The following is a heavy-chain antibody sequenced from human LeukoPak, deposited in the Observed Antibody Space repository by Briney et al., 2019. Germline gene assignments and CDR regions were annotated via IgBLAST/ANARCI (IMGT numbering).Heavy chain of an antibody. V-gene: IGHV4-38-2*02. J-gene: IGHJ4*02. CDR1: GYSISSGYY. CDR3: ARGHVGYNWNYIDY. Sequence: ASETLSLTCTVSGYSISSGYYWGWIRQPPGKGLEWIGSIYHSGSTYYNPSLKSRVTISVDTSKNQFSLKLSSVTAADTAVYYCARGHVGYNWNYIDYWGQGTLVTVSS. CDR2: IYHSGST. D-gene: IGHD1-20*01.